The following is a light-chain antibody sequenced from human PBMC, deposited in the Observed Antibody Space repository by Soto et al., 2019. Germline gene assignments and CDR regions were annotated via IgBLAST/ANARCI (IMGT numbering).Light chain of an antibody. V-gene: IGKV3-20*01. Sequence: EVVLTQTQGTLSLSPGERATLSCRASHSVFNNHIGWYQQKPGQAPRRLIFGASFRATGIPDRFSGSGSGTDFTLTISSLEPEDFAVYYCQQYGSSPTTFGQGTKVDIK. CDR3: QQYGSSPTT. J-gene: IGKJ1*01. CDR1: HSVFNNH. CDR2: GAS.